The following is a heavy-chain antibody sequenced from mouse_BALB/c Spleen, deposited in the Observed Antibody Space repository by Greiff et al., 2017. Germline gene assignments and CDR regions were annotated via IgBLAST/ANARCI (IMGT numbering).Heavy chain of an antibody. D-gene: IGHD1-2*01. CDR2: ISSGSSTI. CDR3: ARSHYYGYGAY. J-gene: IGHJ3*01. V-gene: IGHV5-17*02. Sequence: EVKLVESGGGLVQPGGSRKLSCAASGFTFSSFGMHWVRQAPEKGLEWVAYISSGSSTIYYADTVKGRFTISRDNPKNTLFLQMTSLRSEDTAMYYCARSHYYGYGAYWGQGTLVTVSA. CDR1: GFTFSSFG.